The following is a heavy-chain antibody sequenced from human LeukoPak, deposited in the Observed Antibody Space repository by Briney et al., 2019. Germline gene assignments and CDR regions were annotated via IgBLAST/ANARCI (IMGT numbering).Heavy chain of an antibody. V-gene: IGHV3-23*01. CDR2: INSRGDKT. D-gene: IGHD3-22*01. CDR3: VKKFYYYSVGYYAFDI. CDR1: GFTFGSSA. Sequence: GGSLRLSCAAAGFTFGSSAMGWVRQAPGKGLEWVSGINSRGDKTYYADSVKGRFTISRDNSKNTLCLQMNSLRAEDTAVYHCVKKFYYYSVGYYAFDIWGQGTMVTVSS. J-gene: IGHJ3*02.